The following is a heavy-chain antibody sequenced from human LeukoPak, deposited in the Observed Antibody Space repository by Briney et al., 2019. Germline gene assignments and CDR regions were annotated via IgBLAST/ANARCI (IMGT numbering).Heavy chain of an antibody. V-gene: IGHV3-74*01. Sequence: GGSLRLSCAASGFTFSSYWMHWVRQAPGKGLVWVSRINSDGSSTSYADSVKGRFTISRDNAKNTLYLQMNSLRAEDTAVYYCARAATRDTAMVTGYYYYYYMDVWGKGTTVTVSS. D-gene: IGHD5-18*01. CDR3: ARAATRDTAMVTGYYYYYYMDV. CDR1: GFTFSSYW. J-gene: IGHJ6*03. CDR2: INSDGSST.